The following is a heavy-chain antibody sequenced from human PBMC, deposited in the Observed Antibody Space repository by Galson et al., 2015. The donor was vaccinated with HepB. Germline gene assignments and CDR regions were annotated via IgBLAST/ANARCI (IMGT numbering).Heavy chain of an antibody. CDR1: GGTFSSYA. D-gene: IGHD2-15*01. CDR3: ARDVEGGYCSGGSCYAYFDY. Sequence: SVKVSCKASGGTFSSYAISWVRQAPGQGLEWMGGIIPIFGTANYAQKFQGRVTITADESTSTAYMELSSLRSEDTAVYYCARDVEGGYCSGGSCYAYFDYWGQRTLVTVSS. CDR2: IIPIFGTA. J-gene: IGHJ4*02. V-gene: IGHV1-69*13.